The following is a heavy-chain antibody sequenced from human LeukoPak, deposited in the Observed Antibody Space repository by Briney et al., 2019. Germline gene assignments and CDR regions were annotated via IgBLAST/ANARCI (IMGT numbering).Heavy chain of an antibody. CDR3: ARGYDILTGDYYYYYCGMDV. D-gene: IGHD3-9*01. J-gene: IGHJ6*02. Sequence: PGGSLRLSCAASGFTFSSYSMNWVRQAPGKGLEWVSSISSSSSYIYYADSVKGRFTISRDNAKNSLYLQMNSLRAEDTAVYYCARGYDILTGDYYYYYCGMDVWGQGTTVTVSS. CDR2: ISSSSSYI. CDR1: GFTFSSYS. V-gene: IGHV3-21*01.